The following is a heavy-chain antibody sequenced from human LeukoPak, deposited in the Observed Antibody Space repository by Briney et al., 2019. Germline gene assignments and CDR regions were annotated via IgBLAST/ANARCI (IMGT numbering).Heavy chain of an antibody. V-gene: IGHV3-30*02. CDR3: AKGIGSGSYPFDH. D-gene: IGHD3-10*01. J-gene: IGHJ4*02. CDR1: GFTFSSYG. Sequence: GGSLRLSCAASGFTFSSYGMHWVRQAPGKGLEWVAFIRYDGSNKYYADSVKGRFTISRDNSKNTLYLQMNSLRAEDTAVYYCAKGIGSGSYPFDHWGQGTLVTVSS. CDR2: IRYDGSNK.